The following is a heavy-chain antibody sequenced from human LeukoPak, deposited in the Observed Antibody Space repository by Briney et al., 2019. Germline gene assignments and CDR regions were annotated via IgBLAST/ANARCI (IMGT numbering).Heavy chain of an antibody. CDR3: ARLLVPAASGAFDI. D-gene: IGHD2-2*01. V-gene: IGHV4-4*07. CDR2: MSRSAGS. CDR1: TGSISSYY. Sequence: SETLSLTCTVSTGSISSYYWSWLRQPAGKGLEWIGRMSRSAGSNFNPSLKSRVTISVDSSKRQVSLKLTSVTAADTAVYYCARLLVPAASGAFDIWGQGTIVTVSS. J-gene: IGHJ3*02.